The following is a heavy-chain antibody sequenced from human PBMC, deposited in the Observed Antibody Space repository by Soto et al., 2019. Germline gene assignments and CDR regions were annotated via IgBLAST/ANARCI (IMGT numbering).Heavy chain of an antibody. J-gene: IGHJ4*02. V-gene: IGHV4-30-4*01. CDR2: IYYSGST. CDR1: GGSISSGDYY. Sequence: QVQLQESGPGLVKPSQTLSLTCTVSGGSISSGDYYWSWIRQPPGKGLEWIGYIYYSGSTYYNPSLKGRVTISVDTSKNQFSLKLSSVTAADTAVYYCARRIHGGNSCFDYWGQGTLVTVSS. CDR3: ARRIHGGNSCFDY. D-gene: IGHD2-21*02.